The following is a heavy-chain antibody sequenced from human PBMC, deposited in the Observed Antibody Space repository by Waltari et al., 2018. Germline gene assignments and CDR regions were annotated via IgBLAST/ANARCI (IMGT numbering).Heavy chain of an antibody. D-gene: IGHD3-16*02. J-gene: IGHJ4*02. CDR1: GCSISSHY. CDR2: IYPGDSDT. Sequence: VQLQESGPGLVTPSETLSLTCTVSGCSISSHYWSWIRQPPGQGLAWLGIIYPGDSDTRYSPSFQGQVTISADKSISTAYLQWSSLKASDTAMYYCASGPTYDYVWGSYRWRRVGSFDYWGQGTLVTVSS. V-gene: IGHV5-51*01. CDR3: ASGPTYDYVWGSYRWRRVGSFDY.